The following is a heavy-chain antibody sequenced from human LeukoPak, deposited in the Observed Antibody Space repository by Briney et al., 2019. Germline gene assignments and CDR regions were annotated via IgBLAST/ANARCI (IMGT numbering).Heavy chain of an antibody. D-gene: IGHD6-19*01. CDR3: APLVAVAGTWDAFDI. J-gene: IGHJ3*02. V-gene: IGHV4-39*07. Sequence: SETLSLTCTVSGGSISSSSYYWGWIRQPPGKGLEWIGSIYHSGSTYYNPSLKSRVTISVDTSKNQFSLKLSSVTAADTAVYYCAPLVAVAGTWDAFDIWGQGTMVTVSS. CDR1: GGSISSSSYY. CDR2: IYHSGST.